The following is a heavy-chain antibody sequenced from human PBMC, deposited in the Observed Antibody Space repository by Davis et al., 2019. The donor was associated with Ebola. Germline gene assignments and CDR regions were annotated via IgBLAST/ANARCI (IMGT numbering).Heavy chain of an antibody. CDR2: IGTAGDT. CDR1: GFTFSSYD. V-gene: IGHV3-13*01. J-gene: IGHJ6*02. CDR3: ARGGRYYRMMGMDV. Sequence: GESLKISCAASGFTFSSYDMHWVRQATGKGLEWVSAIGTAGDTYYPGSVKGRFTISRENAKNSLYLQMNSLRAGDTAVYYCARGGRYYRMMGMDVWGQGTTVTVSS. D-gene: IGHD1-26*01.